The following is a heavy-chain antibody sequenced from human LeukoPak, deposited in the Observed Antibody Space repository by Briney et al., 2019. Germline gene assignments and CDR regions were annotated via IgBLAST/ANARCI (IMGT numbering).Heavy chain of an antibody. V-gene: IGHV4-59*08. Sequence: SETLSLTCTVSGGSISSYYWSWIRKPPRQGQELNGYIYYSGSSNYNPSLKSRVTISVDTSKNQFSLKLSSVTAADTAVYYCARRGSSWYPGWFDPWGQGTLVTVSS. CDR3: ARRGSSWYPGWFDP. D-gene: IGHD6-13*01. J-gene: IGHJ5*02. CDR1: GGSISSYY. CDR2: IYYSGSS.